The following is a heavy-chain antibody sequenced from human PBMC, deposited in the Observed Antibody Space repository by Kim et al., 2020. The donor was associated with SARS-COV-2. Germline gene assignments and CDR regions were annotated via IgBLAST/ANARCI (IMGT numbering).Heavy chain of an antibody. J-gene: IGHJ4*02. CDR3: ARAGLGGWSRFDSYFDY. D-gene: IGHD3-16*01. V-gene: IGHV3-53*01. Sequence: VKGRFTIARDNSKNTLYLQMNSLRAEDTAVYYYARAGLGGWSRFDSYFDYWGQGTLVTVSS.